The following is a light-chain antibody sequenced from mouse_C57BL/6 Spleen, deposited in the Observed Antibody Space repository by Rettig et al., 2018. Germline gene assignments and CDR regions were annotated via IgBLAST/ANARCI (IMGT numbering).Light chain of an antibody. V-gene: IGKV12-46*01. CDR3: QHFWGTPWT. Sequence: DIQMTQSPASLSVSVGETVTITCRARENIYSNLAWYQQKQGKSPQLLVYAATNLADGVPSRFSGSGSGTQYSLKINSLQSEDFGSYYCQHFWGTPWTFGGGTKLEIK. J-gene: IGKJ1*01. CDR2: AAT. CDR1: ENIYSN.